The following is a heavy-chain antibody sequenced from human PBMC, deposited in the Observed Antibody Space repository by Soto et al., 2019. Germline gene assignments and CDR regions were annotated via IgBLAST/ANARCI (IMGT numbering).Heavy chain of an antibody. CDR2: IIPILGIA. CDR1: GGTFSSYT. D-gene: IGHD2-15*01. CDR3: ARVVGPKIVVVVAATLGGWFDP. Sequence: ASVKVSCKASGGTFSSYTISWVRQAPGQGLEWMGRIIPILGIANYAQKFQGRVTITADKSTSTAYMELSSLRSEDTAVYYCARVVGPKIVVVVAATLGGWFDPWGQGTLVTVSS. V-gene: IGHV1-69*02. J-gene: IGHJ5*02.